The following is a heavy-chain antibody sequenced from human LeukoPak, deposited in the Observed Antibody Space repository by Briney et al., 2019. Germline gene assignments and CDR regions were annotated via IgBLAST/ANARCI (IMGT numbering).Heavy chain of an antibody. V-gene: IGHV4-4*07. J-gene: IGHJ6*03. D-gene: IGHD4-17*01. CDR1: GGSISSYY. CDR2: IYTSGST. CDR3: ARGGRGTVTNYYYYYYMDV. Sequence: PSETLSLTCTVSGGSISSYYWSWIRQPAGKGLEWIGRIYTSGSTNYNPSLKSRVTMSVDTSKNQFSLKLSSVTAADTAVYYCARGGRGTVTNYYYYYYMDVWGKGTTVTVSS.